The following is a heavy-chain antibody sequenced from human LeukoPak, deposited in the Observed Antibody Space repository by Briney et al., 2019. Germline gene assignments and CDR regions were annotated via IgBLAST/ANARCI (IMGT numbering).Heavy chain of an antibody. J-gene: IGHJ6*03. CDR3: ARGAYCTSTSCYVLGLGPNYYYYYMDV. V-gene: IGHV4-34*01. Sequence: SETLSLTCIVSGYSISNDYYWSWIRQPPGKGLEWIGEINHSGSTNYNSSLKSRVTISVDTSKNQFSLKLSSVTAADTAVYYCARGAYCTSTSCYVLGLGPNYYYYYMDVWAKGTTVTVSS. CDR2: INHSGST. D-gene: IGHD2-2*01. CDR1: GYSISNDYY.